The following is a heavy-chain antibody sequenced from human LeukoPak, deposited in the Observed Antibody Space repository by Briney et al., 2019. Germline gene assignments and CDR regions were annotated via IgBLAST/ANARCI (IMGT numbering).Heavy chain of an antibody. J-gene: IGHJ6*02. Sequence: ASVKVSCKASGGTFSSYAISWVRQAPGQGLEWMGRIIPILGIANYAQKFQGRVTITADKSTSTAYMELSSLRSEDTAVYYCAREHIVVVPASIRVSDIGHFYYYYGMDVWGQGTTVTVSS. CDR2: IIPILGIA. V-gene: IGHV1-69*04. CDR3: AREHIVVVPASIRVSDIGHFYYYYGMDV. D-gene: IGHD2-2*02. CDR1: GGTFSSYA.